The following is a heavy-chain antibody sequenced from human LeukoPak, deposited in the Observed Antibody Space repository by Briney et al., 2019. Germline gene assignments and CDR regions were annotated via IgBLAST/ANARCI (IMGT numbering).Heavy chain of an antibody. J-gene: IGHJ5*02. CDR2: INPSGGST. CDR1: GYTFTSYY. CDR3: ASQRLRRDWFDH. V-gene: IGHV1-46*01. Sequence: GASVKVSCKASGYTFTSYYMHWVRQAPGQGLEWMGIINPSGGSTSYAQKFQGRVTMTRDTSTSTVYMELSSLRSEDTAVYYCASQRLRRDWFDHWGQGTLVTVSS. D-gene: IGHD4-17*01.